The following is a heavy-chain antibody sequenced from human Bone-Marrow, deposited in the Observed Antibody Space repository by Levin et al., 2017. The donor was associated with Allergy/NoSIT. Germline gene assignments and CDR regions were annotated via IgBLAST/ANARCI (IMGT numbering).Heavy chain of an antibody. CDR3: ARRANLLWFGELNPLDY. J-gene: IGHJ4*02. CDR1: GFTFSDYY. D-gene: IGHD3-10*01. CDR2: ISSSGSTI. V-gene: IGHV3-11*01. Sequence: PGGSLRLSCAASGFTFSDYYMSWIRQAPGKGLEWVSYISSSGSTIYYADSVKGRFTISRDNAKNSLYLQMNSLRAEDTAVYYCARRANLLWFGELNPLDYWGQGTLVTVSS.